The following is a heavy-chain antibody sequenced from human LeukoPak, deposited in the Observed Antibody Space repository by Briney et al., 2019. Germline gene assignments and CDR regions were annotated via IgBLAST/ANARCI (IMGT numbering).Heavy chain of an antibody. J-gene: IGHJ4*02. V-gene: IGHV3-11*01. CDR3: ARGLVGAPDY. CDR1: GFTYSNYA. CDR2: ISSSGSTI. Sequence: PGGSLTLSCAASGFTYSNYAMSWVRQAPGKGLEWVSHISSSGSTIYYADSVKGRFTISRDNAKNSLYLQMNSLRAEDTAVYYCARGLVGAPDYWGQGTLVTVSS. D-gene: IGHD1-26*01.